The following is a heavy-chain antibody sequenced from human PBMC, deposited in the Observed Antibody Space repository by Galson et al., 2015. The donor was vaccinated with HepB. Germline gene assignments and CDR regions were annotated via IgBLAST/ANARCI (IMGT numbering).Heavy chain of an antibody. CDR3: ARHESESKTYAADN. V-gene: IGHV4-39*01. J-gene: IGHJ4*02. D-gene: IGHD2-2*01. CDR2: FYYTGNT. CDR1: GGSISSSSYY. Sequence: LSLTCTVSGGSISSSSYYWGWLRQPPGKGLEWIGSFYYTGNTHYNPSLKSRVTISGDTSKNQFSLRLNSVTAADTAVYYCARHESESKTYAADNWGQGTLVTVSS.